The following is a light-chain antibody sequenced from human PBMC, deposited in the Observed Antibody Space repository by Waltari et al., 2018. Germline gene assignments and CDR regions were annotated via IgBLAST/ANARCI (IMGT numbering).Light chain of an antibody. CDR2: GAS. CDR1: QSVSST. CDR3: QQYYNWLWT. J-gene: IGKJ1*01. V-gene: IGKV3-15*01. Sequence: EIVMTQSPATLSVSLGERATLSCRASQSVSSTLAWYQQRPGQAPRLRIYGASTSATGVPARFSGSGSGTEFTLTISSLQSEDFAIYYCQQYYNWLWTFGQGTKVEIK.